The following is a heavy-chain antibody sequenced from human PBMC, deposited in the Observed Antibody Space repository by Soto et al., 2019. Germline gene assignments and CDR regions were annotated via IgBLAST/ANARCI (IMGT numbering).Heavy chain of an antibody. V-gene: IGHV2-70*12. CDR2: IDWDDDK. CDR3: SHQSSNYYDRSGYYYGIY. D-gene: IGHD3-22*01. J-gene: IGHJ4*02. CDR1: GFSLSTSGMC. Sequence: SGPTLVNPTQTLTLTCTFSGFSLSTSGMCVSWIRQPPGKALEWLALIDWDDDKYYSTSLKTRLTISKDTSKNQVVLTMTNMDPVDTATYYCSHQSSNYYDRSGYYYGIYWGQGALVTSPQ.